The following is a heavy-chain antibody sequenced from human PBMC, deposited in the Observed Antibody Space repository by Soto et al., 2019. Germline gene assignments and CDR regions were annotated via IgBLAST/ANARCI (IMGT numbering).Heavy chain of an antibody. CDR2: INAGNGNT. Sequence: QVQLVQSGAEVKKPGASVKVSCKASGYTFTSYAMHWVRQAPGQRLEWMGWINAGNGNTKYSQKFQGRVTITRDTSASTAYMELSSLRSEDTAVYYCARCVSWEPSFDYWGQGTLVTVSS. D-gene: IGHD1-26*01. CDR3: ARCVSWEPSFDY. J-gene: IGHJ4*02. CDR1: GYTFTSYA. V-gene: IGHV1-3*01.